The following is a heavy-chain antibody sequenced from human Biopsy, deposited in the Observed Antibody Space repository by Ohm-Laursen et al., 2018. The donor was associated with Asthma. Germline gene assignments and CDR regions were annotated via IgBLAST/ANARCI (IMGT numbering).Heavy chain of an antibody. CDR1: GGTFSNFA. V-gene: IGHV1-69*13. CDR3: ARCQVGYSSGWSLLLKKIYYSGMDV. J-gene: IGHJ6*02. CDR2: IMTVFGTT. D-gene: IGHD6-19*01. Sequence: GASVKVSCTAPGGTFSNFAISWVRQAPGQGLEWLGGIMTVFGTTNYAQKFQGRVTITADESTSTAYMEVTSLRSEDTAIYYCARCQVGYSSGWSLLLKKIYYSGMDVWDQGTAVTVSS.